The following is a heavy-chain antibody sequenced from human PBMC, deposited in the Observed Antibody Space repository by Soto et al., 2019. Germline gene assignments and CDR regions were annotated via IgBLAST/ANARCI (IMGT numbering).Heavy chain of an antibody. CDR2: ISGSGGST. Sequence: GGSLRLSCAASGFTFSSYAMSWVRQAPGKGLEWVSAISGSGGSTYYADSVKGRFTISRDNSKNTLYLQMNSLRAEDTAVYYCAKDRVRDYYYDSSGYYYVGTFDYWGQGTLVTVSS. J-gene: IGHJ4*02. CDR1: GFTFSSYA. D-gene: IGHD3-22*01. V-gene: IGHV3-23*01. CDR3: AKDRVRDYYYDSSGYYYVGTFDY.